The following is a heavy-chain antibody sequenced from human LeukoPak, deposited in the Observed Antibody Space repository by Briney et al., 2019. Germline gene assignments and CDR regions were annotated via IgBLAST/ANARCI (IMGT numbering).Heavy chain of an antibody. J-gene: IGHJ4*02. V-gene: IGHV3-33*01. D-gene: IGHD5-24*01. Sequence: GGSLRLSCAASGFTFSSCGMHWVRQAPGKGLEWVAVIWYDGTNKYYADSVKGRFTISRDNSKNTLYLQMNSLRGEDTAVYYCARGRDGYNWIDYWGQGTLVTVSS. CDR1: GFTFSSCG. CDR2: IWYDGTNK. CDR3: ARGRDGYNWIDY.